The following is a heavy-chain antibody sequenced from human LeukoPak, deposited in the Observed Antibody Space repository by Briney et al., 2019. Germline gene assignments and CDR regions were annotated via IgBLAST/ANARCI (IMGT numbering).Heavy chain of an antibody. J-gene: IGHJ4*02. Sequence: GGSLRLSCAASGFTFSSYAMNWVRQAPGKGLEWVSFISGSGDTTYYADSVKGRFTISRDSSKNTLYLQMNSLRAEDTAVYYCANEGPTVTYYWGQGTLVTVSS. CDR3: ANEGPTVTYY. V-gene: IGHV3-23*01. CDR1: GFTFSSYA. CDR2: ISGSGDTT. D-gene: IGHD4-17*01.